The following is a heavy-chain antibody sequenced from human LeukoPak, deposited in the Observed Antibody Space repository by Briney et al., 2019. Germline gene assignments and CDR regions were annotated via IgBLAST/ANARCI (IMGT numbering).Heavy chain of an antibody. CDR3: ARVMAVSWLDP. Sequence: SETLSLTCTVSGGSISSGDGYWSWIRQPPGKGLEWIGYIYHSGTTYYNPSLKSRVTMSADTSKNQLSLKLSSVTAADTAVYYCARVMAVSWLDPWGQGTLVTVSS. J-gene: IGHJ5*02. V-gene: IGHV4-30-4*01. D-gene: IGHD5-24*01. CDR2: IYHSGTT. CDR1: GGSISSGDGY.